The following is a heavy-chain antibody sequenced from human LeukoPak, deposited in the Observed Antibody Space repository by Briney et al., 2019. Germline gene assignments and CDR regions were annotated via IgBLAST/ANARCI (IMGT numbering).Heavy chain of an antibody. CDR3: ARANYYDSSGYYYYYGMDV. CDR1: GYTFTGYY. J-gene: IGHJ6*02. V-gene: IGHV1-2*02. Sequence: ASVKVSCKASGYTFTGYYMHWVRQAPGQGLEWMGWINPNSGGTNYAQKFQGRVTMTRDTSISTAYMELSRLGSDDTAVYYCARANYYDSSGYYYYYGMDVWGQGTTVTVSS. CDR2: INPNSGGT. D-gene: IGHD3-22*01.